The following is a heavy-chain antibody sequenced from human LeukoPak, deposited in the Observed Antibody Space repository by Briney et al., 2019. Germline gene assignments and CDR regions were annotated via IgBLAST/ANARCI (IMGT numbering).Heavy chain of an antibody. Sequence: GGSLRLSCAASGFTFSSYSMNWVRQAPGKGLEWVSSISSSSSYIYYADSAKGRFTISRDNAKNSLYLQMNSLRAEDTAVYYCARVGGVIGDAFDIWGQGTMVTVSS. J-gene: IGHJ3*02. CDR3: ARVGGVIGDAFDI. CDR1: GFTFSSYS. D-gene: IGHD3-16*01. V-gene: IGHV3-21*01. CDR2: ISSSSSYI.